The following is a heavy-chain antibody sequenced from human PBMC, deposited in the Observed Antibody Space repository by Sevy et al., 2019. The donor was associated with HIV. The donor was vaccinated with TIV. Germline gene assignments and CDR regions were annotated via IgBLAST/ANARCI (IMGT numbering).Heavy chain of an antibody. CDR3: ARDSMDYYDSSGFYYYYGMDV. CDR1: GFTFSSYS. CDR2: ISSSSSTI. J-gene: IGHJ6*02. V-gene: IGHV3-48*02. D-gene: IGHD3-22*01. Sequence: GGSLRLSCAASGFTFSSYSMNWVRQAPGKGLEWVSYISSSSSTIYYEDSVKGRFTISRDNAKNSLYLEMNSLRDEDTAVYYCARDSMDYYDSSGFYYYYGMDVWGQGTTVTVSS.